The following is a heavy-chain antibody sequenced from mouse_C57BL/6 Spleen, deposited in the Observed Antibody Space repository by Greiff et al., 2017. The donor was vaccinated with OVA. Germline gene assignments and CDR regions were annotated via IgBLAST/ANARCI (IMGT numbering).Heavy chain of an antibody. CDR3: TEVLGYWYFDV. CDR1: GFTFSNYW. D-gene: IGHD2-14*01. J-gene: IGHJ1*03. Sequence: EVMLVESGGGLVQPGGSMKLSCVASGFTFSNYWMNWVRQSPEKGLEWVAQIRLKSDNYATHYAESVKGRFTISRDDSKSSVYLQMNNLRAEDTGIYYCTEVLGYWYFDVWGTGTTVTVSS. CDR2: IRLKSDNYAT. V-gene: IGHV6-3*01.